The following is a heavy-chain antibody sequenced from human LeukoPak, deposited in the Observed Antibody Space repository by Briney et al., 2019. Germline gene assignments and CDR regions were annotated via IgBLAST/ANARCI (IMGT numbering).Heavy chain of an antibody. Sequence: GGSLRLSCAASGFTVSSNYMNWVRQAPGKGLEWVSVITSGGNTYYADSVKGRFTTSRDNSKNTLYVQMNSLRAEDTAIYYCARGRGYRDYDQPLDYWGQGTLVTVSS. J-gene: IGHJ4*02. D-gene: IGHD5-12*01. CDR1: GFTVSSNY. CDR3: ARGRGYRDYDQPLDY. CDR2: ITSGGNT. V-gene: IGHV3-53*01.